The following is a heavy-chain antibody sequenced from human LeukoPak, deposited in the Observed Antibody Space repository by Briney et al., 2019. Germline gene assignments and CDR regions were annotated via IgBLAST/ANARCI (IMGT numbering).Heavy chain of an antibody. CDR1: GGSISSGSYY. D-gene: IGHD3-9*01. J-gene: IGHJ4*02. Sequence: SQTLSLTCTVSGGSISSGSYYWSWIRQPAGKGLEWIGRIYTSGSTNYNSSLKSRVTISVDTSKNQFSLKLSSVTAADTAVYYCARSKDILTGYCFDCWGQGTLVTVSS. V-gene: IGHV4-61*02. CDR3: ARSKDILTGYCFDC. CDR2: IYTSGST.